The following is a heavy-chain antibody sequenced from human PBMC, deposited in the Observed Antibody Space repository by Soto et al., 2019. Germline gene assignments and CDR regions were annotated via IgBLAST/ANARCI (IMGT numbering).Heavy chain of an antibody. CDR3: ARGYCSSPSCHPGYNWFDP. CDR1: GGSISSGGYY. CDR2: IYYSGST. V-gene: IGHV4-31*03. J-gene: IGHJ5*02. Sequence: QVQLQESGPGLVKPSQTLSLTCTVSGGSISSGGYYWSWIRQHPGKGLEWIGYIYYSGSTYYNPPLKIRVTISVDPSKIQFSLKLSSVTAADTAVYYCARGYCSSPSCHPGYNWFDPWGQGTLVTVSS. D-gene: IGHD2-2*01.